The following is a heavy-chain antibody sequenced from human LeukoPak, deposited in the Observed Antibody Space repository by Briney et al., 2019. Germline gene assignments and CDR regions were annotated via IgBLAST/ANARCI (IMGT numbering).Heavy chain of an antibody. Sequence: PGGSLRLSCAASGFTFSDYAMHWVRQAPGKGLEWVSLIHTDGTTYYADSVKGRFAISRDNSKKSLYLQINRLTTDDTALYYCAKTRRTRTEYADFDRWGQGTLVTVSS. J-gene: IGHJ4*02. V-gene: IGHV3-43*02. CDR2: IHTDGTT. D-gene: IGHD2-2*01. CDR1: GFTFSDYA. CDR3: AKTRRTRTEYADFDR.